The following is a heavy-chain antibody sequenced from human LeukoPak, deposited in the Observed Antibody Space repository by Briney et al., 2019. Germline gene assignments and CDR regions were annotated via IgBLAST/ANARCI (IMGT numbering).Heavy chain of an antibody. CDR1: GGSFSGYY. CDR2: INHSGST. CDR3: ASGTRYNTFEY. D-gene: IGHD3-3*01. J-gene: IGHJ4*02. V-gene: IGHV4-34*01. Sequence: SETLSLTCAVFGGSFSGYYWSCIRQPPGKGLEWIGEINHSGSTHYKPPLKSRVTISADTAKNPFSLRLSSVTAADMAVYYCASGTRYNTFEYWGQGTVVTVSS.